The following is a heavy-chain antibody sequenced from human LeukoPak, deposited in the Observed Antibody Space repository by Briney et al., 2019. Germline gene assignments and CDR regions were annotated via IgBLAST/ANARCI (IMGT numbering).Heavy chain of an antibody. V-gene: IGHV4-61*02. CDR2: IYTSGST. CDR1: GGSISSGSYY. Sequence: PSQTLSLTCTVSGGSISSGSYYWSWIRQPAGKGLEWIGRIYTSGSTNYNPSLKSRVTISVDTSKNQFSLKLSSVTAADTAVYYCARGIAWLQFAFDIWGQGTMVTVSS. J-gene: IGHJ3*02. D-gene: IGHD5-24*01. CDR3: ARGIAWLQFAFDI.